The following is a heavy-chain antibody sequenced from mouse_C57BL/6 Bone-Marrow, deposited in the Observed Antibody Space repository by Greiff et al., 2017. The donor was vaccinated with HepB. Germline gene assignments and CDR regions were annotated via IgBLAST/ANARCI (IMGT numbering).Heavy chain of an antibody. J-gene: IGHJ3*01. CDR1: GYTFTSYW. CDR3: VNSY. Sequence: QVQLQQPGAELVRPGTSVKLSCKASGYTFTSYWMHWVKQRPGQGLEWIGVIDPSDSYTNYNQKFKGKATLTVDTSSSTAYMQLSSLTSEDCAVYYCVNSYWGQGTLVTVSA. CDR2: IDPSDSYT. V-gene: IGHV1-59*01.